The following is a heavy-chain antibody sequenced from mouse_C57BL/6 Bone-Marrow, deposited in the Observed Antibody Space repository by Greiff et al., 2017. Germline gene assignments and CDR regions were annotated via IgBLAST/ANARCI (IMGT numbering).Heavy chain of an antibody. CDR1: GYTFTDYN. V-gene: IGHV1-22*01. Sequence: VQLQQSGPELVKPGASVKMSCKASGYTFTDYNMHWVKQSHGKSLEWIGYINPNNGGTSYNQKFKGKATLTVNKSSSTAYMELRSLTSEDSAGYYCARAGGVKGWFAYWGQGTLVTVSA. D-gene: IGHD2-2*01. CDR2: INPNNGGT. CDR3: ARAGGVKGWFAY. J-gene: IGHJ3*01.